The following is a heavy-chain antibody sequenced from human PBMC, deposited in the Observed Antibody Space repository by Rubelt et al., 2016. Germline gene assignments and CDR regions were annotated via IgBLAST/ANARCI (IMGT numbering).Heavy chain of an antibody. D-gene: IGHD2-2*01. Sequence: QVQLQESGPGLVKPSETLSLTCTVSGYSISSGYYWGWIRQPPGKGLEWIGTFYYGVKTYYQSSRTGRATISVDTAKNKVSRKVYSWTAAETAVYYGARRADCRSDSCPFGYWGRGALVTVSS. CDR1: GYSISSGYY. V-gene: IGHV4-38-2*02. J-gene: IGHJ4*02. CDR2: FYYGVKT. CDR3: ARRADCRSDSCPFGY.